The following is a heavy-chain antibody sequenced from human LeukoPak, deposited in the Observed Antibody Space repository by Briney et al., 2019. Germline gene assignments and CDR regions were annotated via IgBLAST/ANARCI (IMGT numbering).Heavy chain of an antibody. CDR1: GGSVSSYY. D-gene: IGHD3-3*01. Sequence: PSETLSLTCTVSGGSVSSYYWSWIRQPAGKGLEWIGRIYTSGSTNYNPSLKSRVTISVDTSKNQFSLKLSSVTAADTAVYYCARGHDFWSGYSGSSGGQFDYWGQGTLVTVSS. CDR3: ARGHDFWSGYSGSSGGQFDY. J-gene: IGHJ4*02. CDR2: IYTSGST. V-gene: IGHV4-4*07.